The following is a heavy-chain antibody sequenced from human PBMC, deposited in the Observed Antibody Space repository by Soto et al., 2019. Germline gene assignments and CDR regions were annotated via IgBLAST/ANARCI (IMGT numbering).Heavy chain of an antibody. CDR1: GFTFSSYA. CDR2: ISYDGSNK. D-gene: IGHD2-2*01. J-gene: IGHJ6*02. V-gene: IGHV3-30-3*01. Sequence: GGSLRLSCAASGFTFSSYAMHWVRQAPGKGLEWVAVISYDGSNKYYADSVKGRFTISRDNSKNTLYLQMNSLRAEDTAVYYCARDIVVVPAAMNLGGYYGMDVWGQGTTVTVSS. CDR3: ARDIVVVPAAMNLGGYYGMDV.